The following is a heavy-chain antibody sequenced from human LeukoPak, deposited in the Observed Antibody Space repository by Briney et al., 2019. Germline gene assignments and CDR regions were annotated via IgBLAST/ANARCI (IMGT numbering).Heavy chain of an antibody. CDR3: ARGAVNRYNWNDDNFYYYYMDV. CDR1: GYTFTGYY. D-gene: IGHD1-1*01. Sequence: VASVKVSCKTSGYTFTGYYMHWVRQAPGQGLEWMGWISGYNGYTYYAQKLQGRVTMTTDTSTSTAYMELRSLRSGDTAVYYCARGAVNRYNWNDDNFYYYYMDVWGKGTTVTISS. CDR2: ISGYNGYT. V-gene: IGHV1-18*04. J-gene: IGHJ6*03.